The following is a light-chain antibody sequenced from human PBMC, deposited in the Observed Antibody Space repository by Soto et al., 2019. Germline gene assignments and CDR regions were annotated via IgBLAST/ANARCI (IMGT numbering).Light chain of an antibody. CDR1: QTVYSNY. CDR2: GAS. Sequence: EIVLTQSPGTLSLSPGERVTLSCGASQTVYSNYLAWYQQKPGQAPRLLIYGASTRATGIPDRFSGSGSGTDFTLTISRLEPEDSAVYYCQQYGRSPPGRTFGQGTKVDIK. J-gene: IGKJ1*01. CDR3: QQYGRSPPGRT. V-gene: IGKV3-20*01.